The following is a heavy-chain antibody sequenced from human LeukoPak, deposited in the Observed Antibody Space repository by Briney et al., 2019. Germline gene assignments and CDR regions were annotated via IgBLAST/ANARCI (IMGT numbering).Heavy chain of an antibody. D-gene: IGHD6-19*01. CDR3: ARQGIAVAGFDY. Sequence: WVRQPPGKGLEWIGSIYYSGSSYYNPSLKSRVTISVDTSKNQLSLKLNSVTAADTAVYYCARQGIAVAGFDYWGQGTLVTVSS. CDR2: IYYSGSS. V-gene: IGHV4-39*01. J-gene: IGHJ4*02.